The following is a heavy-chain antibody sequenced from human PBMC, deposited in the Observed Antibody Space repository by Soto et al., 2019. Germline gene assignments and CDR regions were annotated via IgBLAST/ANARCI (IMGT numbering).Heavy chain of an antibody. D-gene: IGHD2-15*01. V-gene: IGHV1-2*04. CDR3: ARDHYCSGGSCYSYGMDV. CDR1: GYPFTGYY. Sequence: XSVKVSCKASGYPFTGYYMHWVRQAPGQGLEWMGWINPNSGGTNYAQKFQGWVTMTRDTSISTAYMELSRLRSDDTAVYYCARDHYCSGGSCYSYGMDVWGQGTTVTVSS. CDR2: INPNSGGT. J-gene: IGHJ6*02.